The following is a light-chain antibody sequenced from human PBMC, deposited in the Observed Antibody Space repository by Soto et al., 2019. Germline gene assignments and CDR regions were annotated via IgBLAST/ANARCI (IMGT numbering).Light chain of an antibody. Sequence: SVLTQPPSVSGAPGQRVTISCTGSSSNIGAGYDVHWYQQLPGTAPKLLIYGNSNLPSGVPDRFSGSKSGTSASMAITGLQAEDNADYYCQSYDSSLSSSVFGGGTKLTVL. CDR3: QSYDSSLSSSV. CDR1: SSNIGAGYD. J-gene: IGLJ2*01. V-gene: IGLV1-40*01. CDR2: GNS.